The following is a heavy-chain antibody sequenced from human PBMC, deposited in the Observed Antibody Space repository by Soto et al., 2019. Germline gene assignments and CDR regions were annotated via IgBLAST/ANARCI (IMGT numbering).Heavy chain of an antibody. J-gene: IGHJ4*02. CDR1: GFTFSSYS. Sequence: PGGSLRLSCAASGFTFSSYSMNWVRQAPGKGLEWVSYISSSSSTIYYADSVKGRFTISRDNAKNSLYLQMNSLRAEDTAVYYCARMNVDTAMDIDYWGQGTLVTVSS. CDR3: ARMNVDTAMDIDY. D-gene: IGHD5-18*01. V-gene: IGHV3-48*01. CDR2: ISSSSSTI.